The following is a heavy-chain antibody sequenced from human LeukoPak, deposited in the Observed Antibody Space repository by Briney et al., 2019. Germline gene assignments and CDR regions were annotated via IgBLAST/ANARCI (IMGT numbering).Heavy chain of an antibody. V-gene: IGHV1-18*01. J-gene: IGHJ4*02. CDR3: ARHMTTVVTSLDY. CDR1: GYDFSSYG. CDR2: ISVYNGKT. Sequence: ASAKVSCKASGYDFSSYGISWVRQAPGQGLQWMGWISVYNGKTKYGPLQGRVTMTTDTSTATAYMELRGLSSDDTAMYYCARHMTTVVTSLDYWGQGTLVTVSS. D-gene: IGHD4-23*01.